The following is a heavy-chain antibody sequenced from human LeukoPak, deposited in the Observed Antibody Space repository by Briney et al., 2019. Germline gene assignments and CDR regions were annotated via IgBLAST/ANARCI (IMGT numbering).Heavy chain of an antibody. D-gene: IGHD1-1*01. V-gene: IGHV3-30*02. CDR1: GFLFKSHG. Sequence: GGSLRLSCVASGFLFKSHGMHWVRQAPGKGLEWVAFIRYGGIEKDYLDSVKGRFTISRDDSKNTVYLQMKSLRAEDTAIYYCAKESTISALSTDDSWGQGTRVTVSS. CDR3: AKESTISALSTDDS. CDR2: IRYGGIEK. J-gene: IGHJ4*02.